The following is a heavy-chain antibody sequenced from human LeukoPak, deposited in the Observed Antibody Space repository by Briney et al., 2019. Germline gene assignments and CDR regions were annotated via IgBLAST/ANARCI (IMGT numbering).Heavy chain of an antibody. CDR3: ARVPQAFDI. CDR2: IYYRGST. J-gene: IGHJ3*02. V-gene: IGHV4-31*03. CDR1: GGSTTSGGHY. Sequence: SETLSLASTVYGGSTTSGGHYWNWIREHPVKGLEWFGYIYYRGSTYYNPCLKSRVTISVDTSKNQFSLKLSSVTAADTAVYYCARVPQAFDIWGQGTMVTVSS.